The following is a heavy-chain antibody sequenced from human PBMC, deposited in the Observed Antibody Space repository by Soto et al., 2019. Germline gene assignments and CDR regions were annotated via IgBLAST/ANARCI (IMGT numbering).Heavy chain of an antibody. CDR1: GYTFTSYY. Sequence: ASVKVSCKASGYTFTSYYMHWVRQAPGQGLEWMGIINPSGGSTSYAQKFQGRVTMTRDTSTSTVYMELSSLRSEDTAVYYCARDIVVVVAATPEYYYYGMDVWGQGTTVTVSS. D-gene: IGHD2-15*01. CDR2: INPSGGST. J-gene: IGHJ6*02. V-gene: IGHV1-46*01. CDR3: ARDIVVVVAATPEYYYYGMDV.